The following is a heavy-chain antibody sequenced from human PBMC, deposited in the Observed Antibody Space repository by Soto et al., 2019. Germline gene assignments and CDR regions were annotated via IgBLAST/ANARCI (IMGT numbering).Heavy chain of an antibody. Sequence: PSETLSLTCTVSGGSISSSSYYWGWIRQPPGKGLEWIGSIYYSGSTYYNPSLKSRVTISVDTSKNQFSLKLSSVTAADTAGYYCARHYYDSSGYFPFDYWGQGTLVTVSS. CDR2: IYYSGST. D-gene: IGHD3-22*01. CDR3: ARHYYDSSGYFPFDY. J-gene: IGHJ4*02. CDR1: GGSISSSSYY. V-gene: IGHV4-39*01.